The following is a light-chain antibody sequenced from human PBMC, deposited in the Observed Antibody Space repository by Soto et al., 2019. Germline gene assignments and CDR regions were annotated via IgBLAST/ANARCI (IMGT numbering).Light chain of an antibody. V-gene: IGKV3-15*01. J-gene: IGKJ1*01. CDR2: GAS. CDR3: QQYETSLGLT. Sequence: EVVMTQSPATLSVSAGERATLSCGASQSVRSYLAWYQQKPGQATRLIIHGASTRAHGIPARFSGSGSGTDFTLSISRLEPEDFAVYYCQQYETSLGLTFGQGTKVDIK. CDR1: QSVRSY.